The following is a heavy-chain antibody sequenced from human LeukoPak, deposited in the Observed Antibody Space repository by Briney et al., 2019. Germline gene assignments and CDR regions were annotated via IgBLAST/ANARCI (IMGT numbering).Heavy chain of an antibody. Sequence: GGSLGLSCAASGFTFSSHEMNWVRQAPGKGLEWVSYISSSGTNIYYADSVKGRFSISRDNANNLLYLQMNSLRAEDTAVYYCARESDSYDSSGYLDFDYWGQGTLVTVSS. CDR2: ISSSGTNI. CDR1: GFTFSSHE. CDR3: ARESDSYDSSGYLDFDY. J-gene: IGHJ4*02. D-gene: IGHD3-22*01. V-gene: IGHV3-48*03.